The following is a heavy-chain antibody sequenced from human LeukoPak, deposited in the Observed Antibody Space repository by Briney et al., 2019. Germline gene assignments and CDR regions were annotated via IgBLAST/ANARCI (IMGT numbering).Heavy chain of an antibody. CDR3: AKCMSDTGVCLNFDH. J-gene: IGHJ4*02. CDR1: GFTLNTYA. Sequence: PGGSLRLSCAASGFTLNTYAMSWLRQPPGKRLQWVSGISSSDSGSYYTSSVEGRFAISRDNSRNTLYLQMNNLRAEDTAVYYCAKCMSDTGVCLNFDHWGQGTLVTVSS. CDR2: ISSSDSGS. V-gene: IGHV3-23*01. D-gene: IGHD2-8*01.